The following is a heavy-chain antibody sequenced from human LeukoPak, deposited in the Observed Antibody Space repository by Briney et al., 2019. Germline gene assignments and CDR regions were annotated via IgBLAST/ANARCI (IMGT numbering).Heavy chain of an antibody. Sequence: GGSLRLSCAASGFTSSSYWMHWVRQVPGKGLVWVSRISGDGAARNYADSVKGRFTISRDDAKNTVDLQMNSLRGEDTAVYYCVRGRGSYGWFDPWGQGTLVTVSS. CDR1: GFTSSSYW. CDR2: ISGDGAAR. J-gene: IGHJ5*02. D-gene: IGHD3-10*01. V-gene: IGHV3-74*01. CDR3: VRGRGSYGWFDP.